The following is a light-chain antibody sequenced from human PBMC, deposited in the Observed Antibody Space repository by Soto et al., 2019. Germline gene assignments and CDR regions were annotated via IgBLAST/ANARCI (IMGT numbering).Light chain of an antibody. CDR3: QQYNSYSPT. Sequence: IQMTQSPSSLSASVGDRVTISCQASQTISNWLAWYQQKPGKAPKLLIYDASSLESGVPSRFSGSGSGTEFTLTISSLQPDDFATYYCQQYNSYSPTFGQGSKVDIK. J-gene: IGKJ1*01. CDR1: QTISNW. V-gene: IGKV1-5*01. CDR2: DAS.